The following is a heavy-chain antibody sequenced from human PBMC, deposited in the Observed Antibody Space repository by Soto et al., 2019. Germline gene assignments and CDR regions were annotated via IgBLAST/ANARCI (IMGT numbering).Heavy chain of an antibody. CDR2: ISWSSGTI. Sequence: EVQLVESGGGLVQPGRSLRLSCAASGFTFDDYAMHWVRQAPGKGLEWVSAISWSSGTIDYADSVKGRFTISKDNAKNRLNLQMNSLGAEDTALYYCAKGVVVMVFKYGMDVWGKGTTVTVSS. V-gene: IGHV3-9*01. J-gene: IGHJ6*04. D-gene: IGHD2-15*01. CDR3: AKGVVVMVFKYGMDV. CDR1: GFTFDDYA.